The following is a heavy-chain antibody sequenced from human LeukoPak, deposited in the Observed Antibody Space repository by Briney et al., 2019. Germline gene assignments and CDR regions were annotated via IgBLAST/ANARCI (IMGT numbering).Heavy chain of an antibody. CDR2: ISSSSDYI. V-gene: IGHV3-21*01. D-gene: IGHD2/OR15-2a*01. J-gene: IGHJ5*02. CDR3: ARGKTSQNIVTRKTYNWFDP. Sequence: RGSLRLSCAASGFTFSSYGMNWVRQAPGKGLEWVSSISSSSDYIYYADSVKGRFTISRDNAKNSLYLQMKSLRAEDTAVYYCARGKTSQNIVTRKTYNWFDPWGQGTLVTVSS. CDR1: GFTFSSYG.